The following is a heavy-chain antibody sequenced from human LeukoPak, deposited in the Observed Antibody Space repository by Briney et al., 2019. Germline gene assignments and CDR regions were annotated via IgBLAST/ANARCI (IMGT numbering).Heavy chain of an antibody. V-gene: IGHV3-23*01. CDR3: ATDDKKTISEYNWFDP. Sequence: GGSLRLSCVASGFTFSNYAMSWVRQAPGKGLEWVSGISGSGATRYYADSVKGRFTISRDNPKNTLCLQMNSLRAEDTAVYYCATDDKKTISEYNWFDPWGQGTLVTVSS. CDR1: GFTFSNYA. CDR2: ISGSGATR. J-gene: IGHJ5*02. D-gene: IGHD1-1*01.